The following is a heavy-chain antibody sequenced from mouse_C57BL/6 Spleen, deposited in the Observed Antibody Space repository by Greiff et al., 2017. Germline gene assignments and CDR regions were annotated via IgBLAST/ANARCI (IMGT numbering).Heavy chain of an antibody. J-gene: IGHJ3*01. Sequence: QVQLKRSGAELVRPGTSVKVSCKASGYAFTNYLIEWVKQRPGRGLEWIGVFNPGGGGKNYNGKFKGKATLTADKSSSTAYMQLSSLTSEDSAVYVCARGAMDDYDGVFAYWGQGTLVTVSA. CDR3: ARGAMDDYDGVFAY. D-gene: IGHD2-4*01. CDR1: GYAFTNYL. V-gene: IGHV1-54*01. CDR2: FNPGGGGK.